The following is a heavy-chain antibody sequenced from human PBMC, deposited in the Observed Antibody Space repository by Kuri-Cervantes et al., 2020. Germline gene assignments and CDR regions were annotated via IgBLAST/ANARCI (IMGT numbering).Heavy chain of an antibody. D-gene: IGHD2-2*01. V-gene: IGHV1-18*01. CDR1: GYTFATYG. CDR2: ISAHNGDT. Sequence: ASVKVSCKASGYTFATYGISWVRKAPGQGLEWMGWISAHNGDTNYAQKVQGRVTMTTDTSTSTAYMELRSLRSDDTAVYYCARVPVVPAATYFDYWGQGTLVTVSS. CDR3: ARVPVVPAATYFDY. J-gene: IGHJ4*02.